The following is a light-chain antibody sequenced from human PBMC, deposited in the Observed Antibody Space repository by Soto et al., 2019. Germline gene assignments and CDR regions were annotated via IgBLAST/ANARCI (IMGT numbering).Light chain of an antibody. CDR3: QQCDSYPYT. J-gene: IGKJ2*01. CDR2: DAS. V-gene: IGKV1-5*01. CDR1: QSISSW. Sequence: DIAMTQSPSTLSASVGARVSITCRASQSISSWLAWYQQKPGKAPKLLIYDASSLESGVPSRFSGSGSGTQFTLSISSLQPDDFATYYCQQCDSYPYTFGQGTNLEIK.